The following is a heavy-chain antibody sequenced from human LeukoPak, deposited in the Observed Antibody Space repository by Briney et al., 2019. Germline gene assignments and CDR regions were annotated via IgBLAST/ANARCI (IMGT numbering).Heavy chain of an antibody. CDR2: VHKSGRT. D-gene: IGHD3-10*01. CDR3: ARELRGAPTPGAY. V-gene: IGHV4-4*02. Sequence: SETLSLTCALSTVSGSSGNFWRWVRQPPGEGLEWIGEVHKSGRTTYNPSLKTRVTISIDASKNQLSLEFTSVTAADTAVYYCARELRGAPTPGAYWGQGTRVTVSS. CDR1: TVSGSSGNF. J-gene: IGHJ4*02.